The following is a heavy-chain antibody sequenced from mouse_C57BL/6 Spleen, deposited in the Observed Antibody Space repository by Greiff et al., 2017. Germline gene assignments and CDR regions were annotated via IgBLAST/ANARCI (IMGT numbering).Heavy chain of an antibody. V-gene: IGHV3-6*01. CDR2: ISYDGSN. Sequence: EVQRVESGPGLVKPSPSLSLTCSVTGYSITSGYYWNWIRQFPGNKLEWMGYISYDGSNNYNPSLKNRISITRDTSKNQFFLKLNSVTTEDTATYYCARDLGGAFAYWGQGTLVTVSA. CDR1: GYSITSGYY. J-gene: IGHJ3*01. CDR3: ARDLGGAFAY. D-gene: IGHD3-1*01.